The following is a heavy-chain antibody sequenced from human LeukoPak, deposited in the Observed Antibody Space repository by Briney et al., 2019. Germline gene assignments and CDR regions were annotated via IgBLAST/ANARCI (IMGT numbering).Heavy chain of an antibody. CDR2: INHNGNT. CDR3: ARGHYYDTSGDY. Sequence: SEALSLTCAVYGGSFSGYYWSWIRQPPGKGLEWIGEINHNGNTNYNPSLKSRVTISVDTSKNQFSLNLSSVTAADTAVYFCARGHYYDTSGDYWGQGTLVTVSS. J-gene: IGHJ4*02. V-gene: IGHV4-34*01. CDR1: GGSFSGYY. D-gene: IGHD3-22*01.